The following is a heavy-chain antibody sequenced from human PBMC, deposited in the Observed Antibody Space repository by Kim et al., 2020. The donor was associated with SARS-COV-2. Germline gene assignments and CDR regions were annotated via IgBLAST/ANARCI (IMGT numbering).Heavy chain of an antibody. CDR3: ARDGGSRWTDFDY. CDR2: ISYDGNNR. J-gene: IGHJ4*02. CDR1: GFTFSIYA. D-gene: IGHD6-13*01. Sequence: GGSLRLSCAASGFTFSIYAMHWVRQAPGKGLEWVAIISYDGNNRYYADSVKGRFTISRDNSKNTLYLQMNSLRAEDTAVYYCARDGGSRWTDFDYWGQGTLVTVSS. V-gene: IGHV3-30-3*01.